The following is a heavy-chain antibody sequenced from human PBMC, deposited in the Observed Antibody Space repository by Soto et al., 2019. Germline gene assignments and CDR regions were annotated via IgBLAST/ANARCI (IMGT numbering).Heavy chain of an antibody. CDR1: GFTFSSYS. J-gene: IGHJ4*02. CDR2: ISSSSSYI. CDR3: ARLDDGSGSSPLSVDY. Sequence: EVQLVESGGGLVKPGGSLRLSCAASGFTFSSYSMNWVRQAPGKGLEWVSSISSSSSYIYYADSVKGRFTISRDNAKNSLYLQMNSLRAEDTAVYYCARLDDGSGSSPLSVDYWGQGTLVTVSS. D-gene: IGHD3-10*01. V-gene: IGHV3-21*01.